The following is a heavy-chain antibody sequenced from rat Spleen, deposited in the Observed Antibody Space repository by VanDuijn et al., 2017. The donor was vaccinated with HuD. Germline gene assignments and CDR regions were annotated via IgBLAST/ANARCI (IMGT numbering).Heavy chain of an antibody. J-gene: IGHJ2*01. Sequence: EVQLVESDGGLVQPGRSLKLSCAASGFTFSDYYMAWVRQAPTKGLEWVATISYGDSSGHSGTYYRDSVKGRFTISRDNAKSTLSLQMDSLGSEDTATYYCATVGPDWEFGYWGQGVMVTVSS. CDR3: ATVGPDWEFGY. CDR2: ISYGDSSGHSGT. D-gene: IGHD5-1*01. CDR1: GFTFSDYY. V-gene: IGHV5-29*01.